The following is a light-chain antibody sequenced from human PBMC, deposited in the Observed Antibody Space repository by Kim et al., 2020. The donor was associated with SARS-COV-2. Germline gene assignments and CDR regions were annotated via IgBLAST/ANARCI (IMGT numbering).Light chain of an antibody. CDR1: QDISNS. V-gene: IGKV1-33*01. CDR3: QQYGDLPIT. CDR2: DAS. Sequence: DIQMTQSPSSLSASVGDRVTITCQASQDISNSLNWYQQKLGKAPKLLVFDASNLETGVPSRFSGRRSGTDFTFTISSLQPEDIATYYCQQYGDLPITFGGGTKVEI. J-gene: IGKJ4*01.